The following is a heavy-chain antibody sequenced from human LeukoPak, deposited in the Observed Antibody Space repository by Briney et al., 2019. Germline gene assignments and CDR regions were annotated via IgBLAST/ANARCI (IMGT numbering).Heavy chain of an antibody. V-gene: IGHV4-59*01. D-gene: IGHD1-26*01. CDR1: GGSISSYY. J-gene: IGHJ4*02. CDR2: IYYSGNT. Sequence: SETLSLTCTVSGGSISSYYWSWIRQPPGKGLEWIGYIYYSGNTNYNPSLKSRVTISIDTSKNQFSLKLTSVTAADAAVYYCARVYSGSYYVFGEIDYWGQGTLVTVSS. CDR3: ARVYSGSYYVFGEIDY.